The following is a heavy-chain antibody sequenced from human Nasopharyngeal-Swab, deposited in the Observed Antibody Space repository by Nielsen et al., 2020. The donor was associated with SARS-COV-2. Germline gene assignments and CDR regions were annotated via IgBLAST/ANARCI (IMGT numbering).Heavy chain of an antibody. V-gene: IGHV3-30-3*01. CDR1: GISFSTSV. Sequence: GGSLRLSCVGSGISFSTSVIQWVRQAPGKGLEWVAVIAIDGSNYEQYADSVKGRFTISRDNAENSLYLQMNNLRAEDTALYYCVRGSSAVFGPGIDHWGQGTLVTVSS. D-gene: IGHD1-26*01. CDR3: VRGSSAVFGPGIDH. CDR2: IAIDGSNYE. J-gene: IGHJ4*02.